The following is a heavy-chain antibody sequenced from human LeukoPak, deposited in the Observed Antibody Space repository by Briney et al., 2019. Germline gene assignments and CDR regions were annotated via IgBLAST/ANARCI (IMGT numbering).Heavy chain of an antibody. CDR2: IYYSGST. V-gene: IGHV4-59*01. J-gene: IGHJ6*03. CDR3: ARAAYYMDV. CDR1: GGSISSYY. Sequence: SETLSLTCTVSGGSISSYYWSWIPQPPGKGLEWIGYIYYSGSTNYNPSLKSRVTISVDTSKNQFSLKLSSVTAADTAVYYCARAAYYMDVWGKGTTVTVSS.